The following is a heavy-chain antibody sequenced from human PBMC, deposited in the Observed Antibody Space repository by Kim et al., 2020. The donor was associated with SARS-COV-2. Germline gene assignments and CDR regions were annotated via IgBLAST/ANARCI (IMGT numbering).Heavy chain of an antibody. CDR3: ARDRVGATDY. Sequence: STNYNPPLKSRVTISVDTSKNQFSLKLSSVTAADTAVYYCARDRVGATDYWGQGTLVTVSS. D-gene: IGHD1-26*01. V-gene: IGHV4-59*01. J-gene: IGHJ4*02. CDR2: ST.